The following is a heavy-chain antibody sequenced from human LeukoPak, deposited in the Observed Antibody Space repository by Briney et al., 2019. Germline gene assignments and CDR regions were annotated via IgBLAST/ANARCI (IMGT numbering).Heavy chain of an antibody. V-gene: IGHV1-8*01. CDR3: ARSCRRPGDILTGYAWFDWFDP. CDR1: GYTFTSYD. J-gene: IGHJ5*02. Sequence: GASVKVSCKASGYTFTSYDINWVRQATGQGLEWMGWMNPNSGNTGYAQKFQGRVTMTRNTSISTAYMELSSLRSEDTAVYYCARSCRRPGDILTGYAWFDWFDPWGQGTLVTVSS. CDR2: MNPNSGNT. D-gene: IGHD3-9*01.